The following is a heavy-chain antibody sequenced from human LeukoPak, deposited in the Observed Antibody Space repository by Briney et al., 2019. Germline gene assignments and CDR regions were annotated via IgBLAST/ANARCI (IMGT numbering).Heavy chain of an antibody. CDR3: ARRAVTTGYFDY. D-gene: IGHD4-17*01. V-gene: IGHV5-51*01. CDR2: TYPGDFDT. CDR1: GYSFTSCW. J-gene: IGHJ4*02. Sequence: GESLKISCKGSGYSFTSCWIAWVRQMPGKGLEWMGITYPGDFDTRYSPSFQGQVTISADKSISTAYLQWSSLKASDTAVYYCARRAVTTGYFDYWGQGSLVTVSS.